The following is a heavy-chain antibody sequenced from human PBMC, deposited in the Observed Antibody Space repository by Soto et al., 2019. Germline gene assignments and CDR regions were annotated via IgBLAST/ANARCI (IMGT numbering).Heavy chain of an antibody. J-gene: IGHJ5*02. Sequence: SETLSLTCTVSGGSISSYYWSWIRQPPGKGLEWIGYIYYSVSTNYNPSLKSRVTISVDTSKNQFSLKLSSVTAADTAVYYCAREPLGIAAAAWFDPWGQGTLVTVSS. V-gene: IGHV4-59*01. CDR3: AREPLGIAAAAWFDP. CDR1: GGSISSYY. CDR2: IYYSVST. D-gene: IGHD6-13*01.